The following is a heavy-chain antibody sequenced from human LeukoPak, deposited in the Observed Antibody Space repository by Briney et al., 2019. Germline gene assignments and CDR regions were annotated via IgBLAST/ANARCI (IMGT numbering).Heavy chain of an antibody. CDR1: GGSISSGGYY. CDR3: AREVNKRSYYNVGLDY. Sequence: SETLSLTCTVSGGSISSGGYYWSWIRQPPGKGLEWIGYIYHSGSTYYNPSLKSRVTISVDRSKNQFSLKLSSVTAADTAVYYCAREVNKRSYYNVGLDYWGQGTLVTVSS. CDR2: IYHSGST. D-gene: IGHD3-10*01. J-gene: IGHJ4*02. V-gene: IGHV4-30-2*01.